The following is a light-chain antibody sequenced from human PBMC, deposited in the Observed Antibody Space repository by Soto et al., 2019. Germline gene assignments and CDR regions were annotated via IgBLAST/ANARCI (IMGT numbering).Light chain of an antibody. CDR2: GAS. CDR3: QQYGSSLRT. CDR1: QSVSSSY. Sequence: EIVLTQSPGTLSLSPGERATLSFRASQSVSSSYLAWYQQKPGQAPRLLIYGASSRATGIPDRFSGSGSGTDFTLTISRLEPEDFAVYYCQQYGSSLRTFGGGTKVDIK. J-gene: IGKJ4*01. V-gene: IGKV3-20*01.